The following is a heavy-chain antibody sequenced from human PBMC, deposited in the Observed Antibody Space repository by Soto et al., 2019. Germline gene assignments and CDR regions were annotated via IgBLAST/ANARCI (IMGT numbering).Heavy chain of an antibody. CDR3: ARVGPWVPYYYDSSPYTFENWFDP. Sequence: SETLSLTCAVSCYSISSGYYWGWLRQPPGKGLEWIGSIYHDGSTYYNPSLNSRVTLSIDMTNNHVSLILNSVTAADTAVYYCARVGPWVPYYYDSSPYTFENWFDPWGQGTLVTVSS. J-gene: IGHJ5*02. D-gene: IGHD3-22*01. CDR1: CYSISSGYY. CDR2: IYHDGST. V-gene: IGHV4-38-2*01.